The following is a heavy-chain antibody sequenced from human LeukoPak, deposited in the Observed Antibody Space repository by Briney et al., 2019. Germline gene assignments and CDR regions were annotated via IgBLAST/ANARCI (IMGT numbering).Heavy chain of an antibody. Sequence: SQTLSLTCVISGDSVSSNSAAWNWIRHSPSRGFEWLGRTYYRSKRYNDYAVSVKSRITINPDKSKNQFSLQLNSVTPEDTAVYYCARAYSSGWYFGAYYYGMDVWGQGTTVTVSS. D-gene: IGHD6-19*01. J-gene: IGHJ6*02. V-gene: IGHV6-1*01. CDR3: ARAYSSGWYFGAYYYGMDV. CDR1: GDSVSSNSAA. CDR2: TYYRSKRYN.